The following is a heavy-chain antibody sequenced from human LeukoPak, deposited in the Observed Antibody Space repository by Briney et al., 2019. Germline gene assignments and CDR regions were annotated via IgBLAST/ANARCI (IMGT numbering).Heavy chain of an antibody. V-gene: IGHV3-7*01. CDR3: ARVQVGPPAIVFYYYYYMDV. CDR2: IKQDGSEK. Sequence: GGSLRLSCAASGFTFSSYWMSWVRQAPGKGLEWVANIKQDGSEKYYVDSVKGRFTISRDNAKNSLDLQMNSLRAEDTAVYYCARVQVGPPAIVFYYYYYMDVWGKGTTVTVSS. CDR1: GFTFSSYW. D-gene: IGHD5-18*01. J-gene: IGHJ6*03.